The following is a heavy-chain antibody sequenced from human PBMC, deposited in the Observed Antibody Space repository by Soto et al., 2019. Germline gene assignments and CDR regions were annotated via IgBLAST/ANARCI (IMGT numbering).Heavy chain of an antibody. Sequence: RKAPGKGLGWVSSISGSGRDIYYADSVKGRFTISRDNAKDSLYLQMNSLRAEDTAVYYCARGPHITLGDVDGMHVWGQG. CDR3: ARGPHITLGDVDGMHV. D-gene: IGHD1-20*01. J-gene: IGHJ6*02. CDR2: ISGSGRDI. V-gene: IGHV3-21*01.